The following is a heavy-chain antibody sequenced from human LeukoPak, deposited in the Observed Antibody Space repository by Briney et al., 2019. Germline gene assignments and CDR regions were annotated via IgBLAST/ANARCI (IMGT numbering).Heavy chain of an antibody. V-gene: IGHV4-59*01. D-gene: IGHD2-2*01. Sequence: SGTLSLTCTVSGGSISSYYWSWIRQPPGKGLEWIGYIYYSGSTNYNPSLKSRVTISVDTSKNQFSLKLSSVTAADTAVYYCASHCSSTSCGAFDIWGQGTMVTVSS. CDR2: IYYSGST. J-gene: IGHJ3*02. CDR3: ASHCSSTSCGAFDI. CDR1: GGSISSYY.